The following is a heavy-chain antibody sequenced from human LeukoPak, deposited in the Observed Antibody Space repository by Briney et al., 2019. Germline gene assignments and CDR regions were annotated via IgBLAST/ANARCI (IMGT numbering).Heavy chain of an antibody. V-gene: IGHV1-69*13. CDR2: IIPIFGTA. D-gene: IGHD3-10*01. CDR3: ASSNYYGSGSFPDY. Sequence: SVEVSCKASGGTFSSYAISWVRQAPGQGLEWMGGIIPIFGTANYAQKFQGRVTITADESTSTAYMELSSLRSEDTAVYYCASSNYYGSGSFPDYWGQGTLVTVSS. CDR1: GGTFSSYA. J-gene: IGHJ4*02.